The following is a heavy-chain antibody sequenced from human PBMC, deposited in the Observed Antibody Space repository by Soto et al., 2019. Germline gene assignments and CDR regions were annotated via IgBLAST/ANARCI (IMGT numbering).Heavy chain of an antibody. Sequence: QLHLVQSGAVVKKPGASVTVSCSASGYPVTAYYMHWVRQAPGRGLEWMGGINPATGAAKYTQTCGGGFTMTRDTSTSTVFRELSGLTAGDTAVFYWARGGGVGVAGSAAFDMWGQGTLVTVSS. CDR2: INPATGAA. J-gene: IGHJ3*02. V-gene: IGHV1-2*02. CDR3: ARGGGVGVAGSAAFDM. CDR1: GYPVTAYY. D-gene: IGHD3-3*01.